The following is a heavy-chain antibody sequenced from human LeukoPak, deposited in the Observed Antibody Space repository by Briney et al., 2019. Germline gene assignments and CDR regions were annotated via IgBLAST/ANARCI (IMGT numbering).Heavy chain of an antibody. CDR2: ISYDGSNK. V-gene: IGHV3-30*03. CDR3: ARERDYYDSSGYPEGGFDP. CDR1: GFTFSSYG. D-gene: IGHD3-22*01. Sequence: GGSLRLSCAASGFTFSSYGMHWVRQAPGKGLEWVAVISYDGSNKYYADSVKGRFTISRDNAKNSLYLQMNSLRAEDTAVYYCARERDYYDSSGYPEGGFDPWGQGTLVTVSS. J-gene: IGHJ5*02.